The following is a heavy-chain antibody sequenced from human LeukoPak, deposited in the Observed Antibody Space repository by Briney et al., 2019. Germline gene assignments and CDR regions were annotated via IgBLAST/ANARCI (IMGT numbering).Heavy chain of an antibody. D-gene: IGHD5-24*01. J-gene: IGHJ5*02. Sequence: GGSLSLSCAASGFTLSSYWMSWVRLAPGKGLEWVANIKGDGSEKWYADSVKGRFTISRDNAQNSVHLQMNSLRAEDTAVYHCARDEYRSRWLHPWGQGTLVTVTS. V-gene: IGHV3-7*01. CDR3: ARDEYRSRWLHP. CDR2: IKGDGSEK. CDR1: GFTLSSYW.